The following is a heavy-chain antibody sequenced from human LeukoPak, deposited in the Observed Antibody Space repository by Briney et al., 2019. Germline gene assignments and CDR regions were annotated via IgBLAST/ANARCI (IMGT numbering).Heavy chain of an antibody. Sequence: GGSLRLSCAASGFTFRRYWMAWVRQAPGKGLEWVANIKQDGSEAVYVDSVRGRFTISRDNAKNSLYLQMNSLRVEDTAMYYCSNGIYDKSYWGQGTLVTVSS. J-gene: IGHJ4*02. V-gene: IGHV3-7*01. CDR3: SNGIYDKSY. CDR2: IKQDGSEA. CDR1: GFTFRRYW. D-gene: IGHD2-8*01.